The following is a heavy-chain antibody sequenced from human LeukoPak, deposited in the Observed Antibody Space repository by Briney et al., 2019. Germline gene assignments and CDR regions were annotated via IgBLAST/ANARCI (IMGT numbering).Heavy chain of an antibody. CDR1: GFTFSSYW. Sequence: GGSLRLSCAASGFTFSSYWMSWVRQAPGKGLEWVAFIRYDATTKYYADSVKGRFTISRDNSKNTLYLQMNSLSGEDTAVYYCVKDEVFSSGWYFDYWGQGTLVTVSS. J-gene: IGHJ4*02. V-gene: IGHV3-30*02. CDR3: VKDEVFSSGWYFDY. D-gene: IGHD6-19*01. CDR2: IRYDATTK.